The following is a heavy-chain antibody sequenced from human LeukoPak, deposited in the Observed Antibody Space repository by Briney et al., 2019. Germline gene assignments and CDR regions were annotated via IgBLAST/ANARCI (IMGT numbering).Heavy chain of an antibody. V-gene: IGHV4-59*08. CDR3: ARLKPMVRGKGPTFDY. CDR2: IYYSGST. D-gene: IGHD3-10*01. J-gene: IGHJ4*02. CDR1: GGSISSYY. Sequence: SETLSLTCTVSGGSISSYYWSWIRQPPGKGLEWIGYIYYSGSTNYNPSLKSRVTISVDTSKNQFSLKLSSVTAADTAVYYCARLKPMVRGKGPTFDYWGQGTLVTVSS.